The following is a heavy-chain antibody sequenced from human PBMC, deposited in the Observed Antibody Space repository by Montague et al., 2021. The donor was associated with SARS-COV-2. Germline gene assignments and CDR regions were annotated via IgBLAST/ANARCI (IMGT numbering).Heavy chain of an antibody. V-gene: IGHV4-59*01. J-gene: IGHJ6*02. Sequence: SETLSLTCTVSGGSISSYYWSWIRQPPGKGLEWIGYIYYSGSTNYNPSPKSRVTISVDTSKNQFSLKLSSATAADTAVYYCAREGSGRGYYYYGMDVWGQGTTVTVSS. CDR3: AREGSGRGYYYYGMDV. CDR2: IYYSGST. CDR1: GGSISSYY. D-gene: IGHD3-10*01.